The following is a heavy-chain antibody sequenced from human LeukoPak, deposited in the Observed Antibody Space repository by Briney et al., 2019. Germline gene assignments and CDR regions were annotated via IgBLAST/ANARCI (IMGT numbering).Heavy chain of an antibody. CDR2: IYTSGST. V-gene: IGHV4-61*02. Sequence: SRTLSLTCTVSGCSISSGSYYWSWIRQPAGKGLECIGRIYTSGSTNYNPSLKSRVTVSLDTSRNQFSLKLTSVTAADTAVYYCARDLVVPPYNWFDPWGQGTLVTVSS. CDR3: ARDLVVPPYNWFDP. CDR1: GCSISSGSYY. D-gene: IGHD3-22*01. J-gene: IGHJ5*02.